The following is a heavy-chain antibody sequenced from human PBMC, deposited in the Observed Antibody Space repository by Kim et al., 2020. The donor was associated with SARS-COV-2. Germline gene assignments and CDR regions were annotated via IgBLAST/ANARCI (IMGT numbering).Heavy chain of an antibody. D-gene: IGHD6-19*01. J-gene: IGHJ4*02. CDR3: DSGSGLAY. V-gene: IGHV3-73*01. Sequence: GGSLRLSCAASGFTFSVSSMHWVRQAPGKGLEWVGRIKRNGSTNATAYAARGRGSFTSASDKPKHIAQMRMISADTAATALCDCDSGSGLAYCVRETL. CDR2: IKRNGSTNAT. CDR1: GFTFSVSS.